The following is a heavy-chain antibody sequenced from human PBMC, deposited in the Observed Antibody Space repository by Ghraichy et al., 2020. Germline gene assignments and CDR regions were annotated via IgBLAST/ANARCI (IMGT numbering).Heavy chain of an antibody. J-gene: IGHJ4*02. CDR3: ASAIVVVPAAMLAY. Sequence: SETPSLTCTVSGGSVSSGSYYWSWIRQPPGKGLEWIGYIYYSGSTNYNPSLKSRVTISVDTSKNQFSLKLSSVTAADTAVYYCASAIVVVPAAMLAYWGQGTLVTVSS. D-gene: IGHD2-2*01. CDR1: GGSVSSGSYY. V-gene: IGHV4-61*01. CDR2: IYYSGST.